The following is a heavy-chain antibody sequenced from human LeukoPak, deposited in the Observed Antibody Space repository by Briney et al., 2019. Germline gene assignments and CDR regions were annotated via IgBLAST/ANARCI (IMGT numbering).Heavy chain of an antibody. CDR1: GGSFSGYY. J-gene: IGHJ5*02. V-gene: IGHV4-34*01. CDR2: INHSGST. Sequence: KASETLSLTCAVYGGSFSGYYWSWIRQPPGKGLEWIGEINHSGSTNYNPSLKSRVTISVDTSKNQFSLKLSSVTAADTAVYYCARLRVKWFGEWKTHLNNWFDPWGQGTLVTVSS. D-gene: IGHD3-10*01. CDR3: ARLRVKWFGEWKTHLNNWFDP.